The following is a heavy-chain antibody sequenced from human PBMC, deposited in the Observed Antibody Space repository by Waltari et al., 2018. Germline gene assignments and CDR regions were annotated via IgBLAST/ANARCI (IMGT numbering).Heavy chain of an antibody. Sequence: EVQLVESGGGLVQPGGSLRLSCAASGFTFSTFRMGWVRQAPGKGLGWVASKKEDGSEKDYVDSVKGRLTISRDNAKNSLYLQMNSLRGEDTAVYYCARYYYDFLYYFDYWGQGALVTVSS. CDR3: ARYYYDFLYYFDY. CDR2: KKEDGSEK. D-gene: IGHD3-22*01. J-gene: IGHJ4*02. V-gene: IGHV3-7*01. CDR1: GFTFSTFR.